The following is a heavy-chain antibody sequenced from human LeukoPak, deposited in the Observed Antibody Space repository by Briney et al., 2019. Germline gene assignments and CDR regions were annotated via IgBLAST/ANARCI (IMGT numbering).Heavy chain of an antibody. J-gene: IGHJ6*02. CDR1: GGSVSSGSYY. Sequence: SETLSLTCTVSGGSVSSGSYYWSWIRQPPGKGLEWIGYIYYSGSTNYNPSLKSRVTISVDTSKNQFSLKLSSVTAADTAVYYCARVDYGDYIDYYYYGMDVWGQGTTVTVSS. D-gene: IGHD4-17*01. CDR3: ARVDYGDYIDYYYYGMDV. CDR2: IYYSGST. V-gene: IGHV4-61*01.